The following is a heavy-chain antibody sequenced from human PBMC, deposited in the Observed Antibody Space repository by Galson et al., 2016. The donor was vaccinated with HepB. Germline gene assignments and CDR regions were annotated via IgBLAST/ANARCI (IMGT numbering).Heavy chain of an antibody. J-gene: IGHJ1*01. D-gene: IGHD2-15*01. Sequence: ETLSLTCAVHGGMFSGYYWGWVRQPPGGGLEWIGEIHHSGITYYNPSLKSRVIISLDKSTNQFSLKLTSVSAADTAVYYCARMRSGDYSRTRRAEYFQHWGQGTLVTVSS. CDR2: IHHSGIT. CDR1: GGMFSGYY. V-gene: IGHV4-34*01. CDR3: ARMRSGDYSRTRRAEYFQH.